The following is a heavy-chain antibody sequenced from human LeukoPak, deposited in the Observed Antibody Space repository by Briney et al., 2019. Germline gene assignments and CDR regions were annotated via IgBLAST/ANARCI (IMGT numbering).Heavy chain of an antibody. J-gene: IGHJ6*03. Sequence: GGSLRLSCAASGFSISSYEMNWVRQAPGKGLEWVSYISSSGSTIYYADSVKGRFTFSRDNAKNSLYLQMNSLRAEDTAVYYCARVELAPYYYYMDVWGKGTTVTVSS. CDR2: ISSSGSTI. CDR1: GFSISSYE. V-gene: IGHV3-48*03. CDR3: ARVELAPYYYYMDV. D-gene: IGHD1-7*01.